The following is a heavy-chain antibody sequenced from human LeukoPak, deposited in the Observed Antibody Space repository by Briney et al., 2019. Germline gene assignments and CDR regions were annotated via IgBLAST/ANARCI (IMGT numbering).Heavy chain of an antibody. CDR1: GFTFSSSG. Sequence: HPGGSLRLSCAASGFTFSSSGMHWVRQAPGRGLEWVAVISYDGSHKYYVDSVKGRFTISRDNSKNTLYLQMNSLRAEDTAVYYCAKGHYTDVWGKGTTVTVPS. CDR2: ISYDGSHK. CDR3: AKGHYTDV. V-gene: IGHV3-30*18. J-gene: IGHJ6*03.